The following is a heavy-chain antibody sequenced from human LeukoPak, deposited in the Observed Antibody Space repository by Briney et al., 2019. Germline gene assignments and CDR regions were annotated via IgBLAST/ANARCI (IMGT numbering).Heavy chain of an antibody. CDR1: GFAFSSHW. Sequence: GGSLRLSCSASGFAFSSHWMTWVRQAPGKGLEWVANLSEDGSERYYVDSVKGRFTISRDNAKNSLYLQMNSLRAEDTAVYYCARDLNRYFDYWGQGTLLTVSS. V-gene: IGHV3-7*04. J-gene: IGHJ4*02. CDR2: LSEDGSER. CDR3: ARDLNRYFDY.